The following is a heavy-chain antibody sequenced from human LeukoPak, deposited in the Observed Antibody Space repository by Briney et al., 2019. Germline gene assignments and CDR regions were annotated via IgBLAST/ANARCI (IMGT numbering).Heavy chain of an antibody. D-gene: IGHD1-26*01. J-gene: IGHJ6*03. CDR3: ARGGATTWYYCYYMDV. Sequence: ASVEVSCKASGYTFTGYYMHWVRQAPGQGLEWMGWINPNSGGTNYAQKFQGRVTMTRDTSISTAYMELSRLRSDDTAVYYCARGGATTWYYCYYMDVWGKGTTVTVSS. CDR2: INPNSGGT. V-gene: IGHV1-2*02. CDR1: GYTFTGYY.